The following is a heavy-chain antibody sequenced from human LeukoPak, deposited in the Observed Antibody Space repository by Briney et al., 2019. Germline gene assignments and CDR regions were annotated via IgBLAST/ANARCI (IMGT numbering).Heavy chain of an antibody. V-gene: IGHV1-2*02. D-gene: IGHD4-17*01. Sequence: ASVKVSCKASGYTFTGYYMQWVRQAPGQGIGWMGWINPNSGDTNYAQNFQGRVTMTRDTSISTVYMELISLRSDDTAVYYCAREMNYDDYRTSDYWGQGTLVTVSS. CDR3: AREMNYDDYRTSDY. CDR1: GYTFTGYY. CDR2: INPNSGDT. J-gene: IGHJ4*02.